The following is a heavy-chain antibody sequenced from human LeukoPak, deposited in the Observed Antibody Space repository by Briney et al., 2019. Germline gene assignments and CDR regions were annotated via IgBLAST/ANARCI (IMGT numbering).Heavy chain of an antibody. Sequence: SETLSLTCAVSGGSISSSNWWSWVRPPPGKGLEWIGEIYHSGSTNYNPSLKSRVTISVDKSKNQFSLKLSSVTAADTAVYYCARVLAAAITSWYYYYMDVWGKGTTVTVSS. V-gene: IGHV4-4*02. CDR2: IYHSGST. CDR3: ARVLAAAITSWYYYYMDV. J-gene: IGHJ6*03. CDR1: GGSISSSNW. D-gene: IGHD6-13*01.